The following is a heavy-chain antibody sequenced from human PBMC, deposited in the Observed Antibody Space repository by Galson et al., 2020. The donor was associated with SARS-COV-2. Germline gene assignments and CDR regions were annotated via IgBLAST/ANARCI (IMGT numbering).Heavy chain of an antibody. Sequence: SETLSLTCTASGGSISSYYWSWIRQPPGKGLEWIGYIYYSGSTNYNPSLKSRVTISVDTSKNQFSLKLSSVTAADTAVYYCARGNVLRFLEWSLLYYYYYMDVWGKGTTVTVSS. CDR1: GGSISSYY. J-gene: IGHJ6*03. D-gene: IGHD3-3*01. CDR2: IYYSGST. V-gene: IGHV4-59*01. CDR3: ARGNVLRFLEWSLLYYYYYMDV.